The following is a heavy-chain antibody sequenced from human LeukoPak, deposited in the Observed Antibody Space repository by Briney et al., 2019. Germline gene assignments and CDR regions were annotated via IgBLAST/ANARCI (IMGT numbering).Heavy chain of an antibody. D-gene: IGHD6-13*01. CDR2: INANSGGT. J-gene: IGHJ4*02. CDR3: ASSSWYVRDNNFDY. Sequence: ASVRVSCKASGHTFTGYYMHWVRQAPGQGLEWMGWINANSGGTNYAQKFQGRVTITADKSTSTAYMELSSLRSEDTAVYYCASSSWYVRDNNFDYWGQGTLVTVSS. CDR1: GHTFTGYY. V-gene: IGHV1-2*02.